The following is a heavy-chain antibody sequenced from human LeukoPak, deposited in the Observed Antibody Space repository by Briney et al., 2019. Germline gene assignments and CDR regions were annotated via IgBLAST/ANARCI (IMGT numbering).Heavy chain of an antibody. V-gene: IGHV3-49*04. D-gene: IGHD5-18*01. J-gene: IGHJ6*02. CDR2: IRSKGYGGTT. CDR3: TRGPTQQWVYYGMDV. Sequence: GGSLRLSCTTSGFTFGDHAMSWVRQAPGKGLEWVGFIRSKGYGGTTEYAASVKGRFAISRDDSKGIAYLQMNSLKTEDTAVYYCTRGPTQQWVYYGMDVWGQGTTVIVSS. CDR1: GFTFGDHA.